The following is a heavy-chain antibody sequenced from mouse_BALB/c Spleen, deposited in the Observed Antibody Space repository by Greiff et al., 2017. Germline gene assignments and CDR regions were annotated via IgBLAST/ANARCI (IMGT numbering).Heavy chain of an antibody. V-gene: IGHV1S81*02. CDR2: INPSNGRT. J-gene: IGHJ4*01. Sequence: QVQLQQPGAELVKPGASVKLSCKASGYTFTSYWMHWVKQRPGQGLEWIGEINPSNGRTNYNEKFKGKATLTVDKSSSTAYMQLSSLTSEDSAVYYCARGPLDYWGQGTSVTVSS. CDR3: ARGPLDY. CDR1: GYTFTSYW.